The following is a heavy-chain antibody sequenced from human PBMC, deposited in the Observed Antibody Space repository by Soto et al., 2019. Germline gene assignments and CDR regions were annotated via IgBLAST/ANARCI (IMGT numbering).Heavy chain of an antibody. CDR1: GFTFRNAW. CDR3: TTVDTGMVPY. Sequence: EVQLVESGGGLVKPGGSLRLYCAASGFTFRNAWMSWVRQATGKGMEWVGRIKSKTDGGTTDYAAPVKGIFTISRDDSTNTLYLQINSLKTEDTAVSYCTTVDTGMVPYWGQGTLVTVSS. J-gene: IGHJ4*02. CDR2: IKSKTDGGTT. V-gene: IGHV3-15*01. D-gene: IGHD5-18*01.